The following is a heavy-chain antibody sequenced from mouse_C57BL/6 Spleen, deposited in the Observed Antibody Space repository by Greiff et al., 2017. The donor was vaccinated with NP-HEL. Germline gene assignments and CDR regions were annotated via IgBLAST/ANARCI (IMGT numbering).Heavy chain of an antibody. CDR1: GYTLTSYW. Sequence: QVQLQQPGAELVNPGASVNLSCKASGYTLTSYWMHWVKQRPGQGLEWIGEINPSNGRTNYNEKFKSKATLTGDKSSSTAYMQLSSPTSEDSAVYYCARLLINFDYWGEGITLTVSS. V-gene: IGHV1S81*02. D-gene: IGHD2-1*01. CDR3: ARLLINFDY. CDR2: INPSNGRT. J-gene: IGHJ2*01.